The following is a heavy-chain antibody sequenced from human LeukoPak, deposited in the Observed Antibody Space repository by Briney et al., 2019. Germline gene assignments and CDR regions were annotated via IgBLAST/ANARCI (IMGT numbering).Heavy chain of an antibody. CDR3: ARDYADYGDYIYFDY. V-gene: IGHV3-20*04. Sequence: GGSLRLSCAASGFTFDDYGMSGVRQAPGKGLEWVSGINWNGGSTGYADAVKGRFTISRDNAKNSLYLQMNSLRAEDTALYYCARDYADYGDYIYFDYWGQGTLVTVSS. CDR2: INWNGGST. CDR1: GFTFDDYG. J-gene: IGHJ4*02. D-gene: IGHD4-17*01.